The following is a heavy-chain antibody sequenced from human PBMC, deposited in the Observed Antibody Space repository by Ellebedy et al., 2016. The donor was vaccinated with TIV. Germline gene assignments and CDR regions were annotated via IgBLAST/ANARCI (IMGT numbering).Heavy chain of an antibody. CDR3: ARDVGEYYFDY. V-gene: IGHV4-4*07. D-gene: IGHD3-10*01. Sequence: SETLSLXXAVYGGSFSGYYWSWIRQPAGKGLEWIGRIYTSGSTNYNPSLKSRVTMSVDTSKNQFSLKLSSVTAADTAVYYCARDVGEYYFDYWGQGTLVTVSS. CDR1: GGSFSGYY. CDR2: IYTSGST. J-gene: IGHJ4*02.